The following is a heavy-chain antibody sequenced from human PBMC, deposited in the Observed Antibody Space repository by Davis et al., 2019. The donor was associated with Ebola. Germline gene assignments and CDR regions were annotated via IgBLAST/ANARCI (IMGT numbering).Heavy chain of an antibody. V-gene: IGHV3-15*01. D-gene: IGHD2/OR15-2a*01. CDR1: GFTFDYYA. CDR2: IRSKTDGGTT. Sequence: GESLKISCAASGFTFDYYAMTWVRQAPGKGLEWVGRIRSKTDGGTTDYAAPVKGRVTISRDDSKDTMFLQMNSLKTEETGVYYCAKGFSGLRSIYFFGLDVWGQGTTVTVSS. CDR3: AKGFSGLRSIYFFGLDV. J-gene: IGHJ6*02.